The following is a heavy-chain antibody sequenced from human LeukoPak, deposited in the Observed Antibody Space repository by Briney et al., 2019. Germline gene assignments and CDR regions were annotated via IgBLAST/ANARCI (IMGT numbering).Heavy chain of an antibody. CDR3: ARGAVAGYWYFDL. CDR2: IWCDGSNK. V-gene: IGHV3-33*01. J-gene: IGHJ2*01. CDR1: GFTFSSYG. Sequence: LPGGSLRLSCAASGFTFSSYGMHWVRQAPGKGLEWVAVIWCDGSNKYYADSVKGRFTISRDNAKNTLYLQMNSLRTEDTALYYCARGAVAGYWYFDLWGRGTLVTVSS. D-gene: IGHD6-19*01.